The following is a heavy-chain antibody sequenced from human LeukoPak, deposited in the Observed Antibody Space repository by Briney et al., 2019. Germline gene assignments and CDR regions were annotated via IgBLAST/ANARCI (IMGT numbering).Heavy chain of an antibody. CDR2: INHSGST. J-gene: IGHJ4*02. CDR3: ARQDTITTPGVDY. D-gene: IGHD3-3*01. V-gene: IGHV4-34*01. CDR1: GGSFSGYY. Sequence: SETLSLTCAVYGGSFSGYYWSWIRQPPGKGLEWIGEINHSGSTNSNPSLKSRVTISVDASKNQFSLKLSSVAAADTAVYYCARQDTITTPGVDYWGQGTPVTVSS.